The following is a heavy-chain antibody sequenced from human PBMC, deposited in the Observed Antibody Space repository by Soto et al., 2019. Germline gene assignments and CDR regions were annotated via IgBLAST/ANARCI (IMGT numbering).Heavy chain of an antibody. J-gene: IGHJ4*02. CDR2: VSYDGTTK. Sequence: QVHLVESGGGVVQPGGSLRLSCAASGFTFNVYGIHWVRQAPGKGLEWVAVVSYDGTTKNFADSVKGRFTISRDTSKNTVYLQMNSLRPEDTAVYHCAKDLLTGNGMYYVDDWGQGTLVTVSS. V-gene: IGHV3-30*18. CDR1: GFTFNVYG. D-gene: IGHD1-26*01. CDR3: AKDLLTGNGMYYVDD.